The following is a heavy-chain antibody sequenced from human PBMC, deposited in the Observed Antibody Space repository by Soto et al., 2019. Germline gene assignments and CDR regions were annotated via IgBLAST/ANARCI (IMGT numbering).Heavy chain of an antibody. Sequence: GGSLRLSYAASGFTFSNAWMNWVRQAPGKGLEWVGRIKSKTDGGTTDYAAPVKGRFTISRDDSKNTLYLQMKSLKTEDTAVYYCTTLSITIFGVVLMDVWGQGTTVTV. CDR2: IKSKTDGGTT. CDR3: TTLSITIFGVVLMDV. V-gene: IGHV3-15*07. J-gene: IGHJ6*02. D-gene: IGHD3-3*01. CDR1: GFTFSNAW.